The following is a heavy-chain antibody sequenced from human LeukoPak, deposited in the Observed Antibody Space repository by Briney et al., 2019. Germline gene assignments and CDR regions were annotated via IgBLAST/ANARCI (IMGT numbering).Heavy chain of an antibody. Sequence: GASLLIYCNGSGYIFTSYWISWVRQLPRNGLEWMGRIDPSDSYTNYSPSFQGHVTISADKSIRTAYLQWSSLKASDTAMYYWARHKRANWGQGTLVTVSS. CDR1: GYIFTSYW. V-gene: IGHV5-10-1*01. CDR2: IDPSDSYT. CDR3: ARHKRAN. J-gene: IGHJ4*02.